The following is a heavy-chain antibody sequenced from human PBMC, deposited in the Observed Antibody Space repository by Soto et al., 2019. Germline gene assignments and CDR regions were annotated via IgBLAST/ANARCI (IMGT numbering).Heavy chain of an antibody. V-gene: IGHV4-31*03. Sequence: SETLSLTCTVSGGSISSGGYYWSWIRQHPGKGLEWIGYIYYSGSTYYNPSLKSRLTISVDTSKNQFSLKLSSVTAADTAVYYCARAGYDWSFDYWGQGTLVTVSS. CDR2: IYYSGST. D-gene: IGHD5-12*01. CDR1: GGSISSGGYY. J-gene: IGHJ4*02. CDR3: ARAGYDWSFDY.